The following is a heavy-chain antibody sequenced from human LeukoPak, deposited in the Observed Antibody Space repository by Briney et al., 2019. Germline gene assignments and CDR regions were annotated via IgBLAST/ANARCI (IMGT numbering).Heavy chain of an antibody. J-gene: IGHJ4*02. CDR1: GYTFTSNY. Sequence: ASVKVSCKAFGYTFTSNYIHWVRQAPGQGIEWMGWINPNRGGTNYAQRFLGRVTMTRDTSISAAYMELSRLRSDDTAVYYCARVHSSAWYYFDYWGQGTLVTVSS. CDR2: INPNRGGT. D-gene: IGHD6-19*01. V-gene: IGHV1-2*02. CDR3: ARVHSSAWYYFDY.